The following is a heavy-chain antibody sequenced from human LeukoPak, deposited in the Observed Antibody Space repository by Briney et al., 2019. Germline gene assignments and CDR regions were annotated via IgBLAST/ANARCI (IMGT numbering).Heavy chain of an antibody. V-gene: IGHV3-48*01. Sequence: PGGSLRLSCAASGFTFSSYSMNWVRQAPGKGLEWVSYISSSSSTIYYADSVKGRFTISRDNSKNTLYLQMNSLRAEDTAVYYCAKAPARGHYDSSGYWDPFDYWGQGTLVTVSS. CDR2: ISSSSSTI. J-gene: IGHJ4*02. CDR1: GFTFSSYS. D-gene: IGHD3-22*01. CDR3: AKAPARGHYDSSGYWDPFDY.